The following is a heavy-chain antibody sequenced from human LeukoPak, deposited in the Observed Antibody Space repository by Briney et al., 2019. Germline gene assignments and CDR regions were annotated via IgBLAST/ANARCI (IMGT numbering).Heavy chain of an antibody. D-gene: IGHD4-11*01. CDR1: GGSISSYY. CDR2: IYYSGST. J-gene: IGHJ6*03. V-gene: IGHV4-59*01. CDR3: ARASVTYYYYYYMDV. Sequence: PSETLSLTCTVSGGSISSYYWSWIRQPPGKGLEWIGYIYYSGSTNYNPSPKSRVTISVDTSKNQFSLKLSSVTAADTAVYCCARASVTYYYYYYMDVWGKGTTVTVTS.